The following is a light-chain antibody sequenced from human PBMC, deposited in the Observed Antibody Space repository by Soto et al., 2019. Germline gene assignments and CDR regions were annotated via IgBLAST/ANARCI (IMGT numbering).Light chain of an antibody. Sequence: EIVLTQSPGTLSLSPGERATLSCRASQSVSSSYLAWYQQNPGQAPRLPIYGASSRATGIPDRFSGSGSGTDFTLTISRLEPEDFAVYYCQQYGSSLFGPGTKVDIK. CDR2: GAS. CDR1: QSVSSSY. V-gene: IGKV3-20*01. CDR3: QQYGSSL. J-gene: IGKJ3*01.